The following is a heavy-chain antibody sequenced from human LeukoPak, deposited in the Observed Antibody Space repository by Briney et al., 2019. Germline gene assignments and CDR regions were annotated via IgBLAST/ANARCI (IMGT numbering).Heavy chain of an antibody. J-gene: IGHJ4*02. D-gene: IGHD5-24*01. Sequence: PSETLSLTCAVYGGSFSGYYWSWIRQPPGKGLEWIGEINHSGSTNYNPSLKSRVTISVDTSKNQFSLKLSSVTAADTAAYYCARRDGYKNFDYWGQGTLDTVSS. CDR3: ARRDGYKNFDY. CDR1: GGSFSGYY. V-gene: IGHV4-34*01. CDR2: INHSGST.